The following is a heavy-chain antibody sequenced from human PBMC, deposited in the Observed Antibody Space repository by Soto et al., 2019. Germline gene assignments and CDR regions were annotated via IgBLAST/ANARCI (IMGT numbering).Heavy chain of an antibody. Sequence: GSLRLSCAASGFTFSDYFMTWIRQAPGKGLEWVSYISSSGTTIFYADSVQGRFTISRDNAKNTLYLQMNSLRAEDTAVYYCAKDPTGGPFCCVYYTAYYYDGMDVWGRGTTVTVSS. CDR3: AKDPTGGPFCCVYYTAYYYDGMDV. CDR1: GFTFSDYF. V-gene: IGHV3-11*01. CDR2: ISSSGTTI. D-gene: IGHD3-3*01. J-gene: IGHJ6*02.